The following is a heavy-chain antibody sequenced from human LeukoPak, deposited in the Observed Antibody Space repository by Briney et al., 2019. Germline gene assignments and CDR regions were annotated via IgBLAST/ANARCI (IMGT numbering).Heavy chain of an antibody. CDR2: IKRKTDGGTA. J-gene: IGHJ4*02. V-gene: IGHV3-15*01. D-gene: IGHD6-6*01. CDR3: TTDGPYSKSSVDH. Sequence: GGSLRLSCAASGFTFSDAWLTWVRQAPGKGLEWVGRIKRKTDGGTAHYAAPVKGRFTISRDDSETTLYLQMNSLKTEDTAVYYCTTDGPYSKSSVDHWGQGTLVTVSS. CDR1: GFTFSDAW.